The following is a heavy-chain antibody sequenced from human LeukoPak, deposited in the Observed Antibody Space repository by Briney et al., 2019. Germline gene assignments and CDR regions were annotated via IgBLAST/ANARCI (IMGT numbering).Heavy chain of an antibody. CDR2: IYYSGST. CDR1: GGSISSYY. J-gene: IGHJ3*02. D-gene: IGHD3-16*02. CDR3: ARGKGDYVWGSYRSGGAFDI. Sequence: PSETLSLTCTVSGGSISSYYWSWIRQPPGKGLEWIGYIYYSGSTTYNPSLKSRVTISLDTSKDQFSLKLRSVTAADTAVYYCARGKGDYVWGSYRSGGAFDIWGQGTMVTVSS. V-gene: IGHV4-59*12.